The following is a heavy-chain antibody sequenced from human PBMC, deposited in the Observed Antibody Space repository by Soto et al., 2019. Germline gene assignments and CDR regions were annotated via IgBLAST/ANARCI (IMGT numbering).Heavy chain of an antibody. V-gene: IGHV3-9*01. CDR1: GFTFDDYA. D-gene: IGHD3-3*01. CDR2: ISWNSGSI. Sequence: EVQLVESGGGLVQPGRSLRLSCAASGFTFDDYAMHWVRQAPGKGLEWVSGISWNSGSIGYADSVKGRFTISRDNAKNSRYLQMNSLRAEDTALYYCAKDLRFKAPYYYYYGMDVWGQGTTVTVSS. CDR3: AKDLRFKAPYYYYYGMDV. J-gene: IGHJ6*02.